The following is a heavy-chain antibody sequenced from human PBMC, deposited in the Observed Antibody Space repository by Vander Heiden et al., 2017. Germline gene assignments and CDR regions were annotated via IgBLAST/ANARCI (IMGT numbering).Heavy chain of an antibody. CDR1: GFTFSSYA. D-gene: IGHD3-10*01. V-gene: IGHV3-23*01. J-gene: IGHJ6*02. CDR3: AKVVLLWFGELSSGMDV. Sequence: EVQLLESGGGLVQPGGYLRLACAASGFTFSSYAMSWVRQAPGKGLEWVSAISGSGGSTYYADSVKGRFTISRDNSKNTLYLQMNSLRAEDTAVYYCAKVVLLWFGELSSGMDVWGQGTTVTVSS. CDR2: ISGSGGST.